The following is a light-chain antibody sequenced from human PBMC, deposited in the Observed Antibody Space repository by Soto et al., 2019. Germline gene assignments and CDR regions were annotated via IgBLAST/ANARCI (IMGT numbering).Light chain of an antibody. V-gene: IGLV2-14*01. Sequence: QSALTQPASVSGSPGQSIAISCTGTTSDVGGYNYVSWYQQYPGKAPKFMIYEVSNRPSGVSNRFSGSKSGNTASLTISGLQAADEADYYCSSFTSSSTWVFGGGTKVTVL. J-gene: IGLJ3*02. CDR2: EVS. CDR3: SSFTSSSTWV. CDR1: TSDVGGYNY.